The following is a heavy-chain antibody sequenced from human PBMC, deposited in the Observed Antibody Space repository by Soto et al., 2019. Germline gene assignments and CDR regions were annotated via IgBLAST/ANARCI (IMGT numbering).Heavy chain of an antibody. CDR1: GDTFNSSA. V-gene: IGHV1-3*01. CDR2: INAGNGNT. J-gene: IGHJ5*02. CDR3: GRDQSGIGYYVDWFDP. D-gene: IGHD3-10*02. Sequence: GASVKVSWKASGDTFNSSARQWVRQAPGQRPEWLGWINAGNGNTYYSEKFEGRVTFTRDTAATTVNMELTSLTSEDTAIYYCGRDQSGIGYYVDWFDPWGQGTLVTVSS.